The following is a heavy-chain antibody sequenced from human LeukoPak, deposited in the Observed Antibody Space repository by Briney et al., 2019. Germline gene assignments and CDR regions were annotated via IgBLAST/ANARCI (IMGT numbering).Heavy chain of an antibody. Sequence: QTGGSLRLSCAASGFTFSSYSMNWVRQAPGKGLEWVSYISSSSSTIYYADSVKGRFTISRDNAKNSLYLQTNSLRAEDTAVYYCARGDDYGDYGGQGTLVTVSS. CDR2: ISSSSSTI. CDR3: ARGDDYGDY. J-gene: IGHJ4*02. V-gene: IGHV3-48*01. CDR1: GFTFSSYS.